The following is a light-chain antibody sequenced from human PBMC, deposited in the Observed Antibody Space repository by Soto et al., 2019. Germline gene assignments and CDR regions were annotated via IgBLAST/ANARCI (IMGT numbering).Light chain of an antibody. CDR2: DVN. Sequence: QSALTQPRSVSGSPGQSVTISCTGTSSDVGGYNYVSWYQQYPGKAPKLMIYDVNNRPSGVPDRFSGSKSGTTASLTISGLQAEDEADYYCCSYAGSYTWVFGGGTKLTVL. J-gene: IGLJ3*02. CDR1: SSDVGGYNY. CDR3: CSYAGSYTWV. V-gene: IGLV2-11*01.